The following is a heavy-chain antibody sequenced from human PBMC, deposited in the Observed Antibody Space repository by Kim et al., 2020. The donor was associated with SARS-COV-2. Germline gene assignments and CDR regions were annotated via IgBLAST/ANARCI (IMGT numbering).Heavy chain of an antibody. CDR1: GGSVSSGSYY. CDR2: IYYSGST. CDR3: ARDRLYYDILTGPPFGAFDI. J-gene: IGHJ3*02. Sequence: SETLSLTCTVSGGSVSSGSYYWSWIRQPPGKGLEWIGYIYYSGSTNYNPSLKSRVTISVDTSKNQFSLKLSSVTAADTAVYYCARDRLYYDILTGPPFGAFDIWGQGTMVTVSS. D-gene: IGHD3-9*01. V-gene: IGHV4-61*01.